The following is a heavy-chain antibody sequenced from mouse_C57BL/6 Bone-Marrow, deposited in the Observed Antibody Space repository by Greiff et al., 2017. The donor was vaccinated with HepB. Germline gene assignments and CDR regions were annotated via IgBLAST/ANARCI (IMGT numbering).Heavy chain of an antibody. J-gene: IGHJ3*01. Sequence: VQLKESGPELVKPGASVKISCKASGYSFTDYNMNWMKQSNGKSLEWIGVINPNYGTTSYNQKFKGKATLTVDQSSSTAYMQLNSLTSEDSAVYYCARWGYYGSSSWFAYWGQGTRVTVSA. V-gene: IGHV1-39*01. CDR2: INPNYGTT. CDR3: ARWGYYGSSSWFAY. D-gene: IGHD1-1*01. CDR1: GYSFTDYN.